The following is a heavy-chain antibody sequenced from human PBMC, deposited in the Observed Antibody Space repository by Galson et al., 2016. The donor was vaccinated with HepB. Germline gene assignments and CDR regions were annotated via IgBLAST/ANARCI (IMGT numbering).Heavy chain of an antibody. D-gene: IGHD1-26*01. Sequence: ALVKPTQTLTLTCIFPGFSLSTTGVGVGWMRQPPGKTLEWLAHIYWDGDERYSPSLKSRLTITKDTSKNRVVLTMTNMDPVDTATYYCVHIVHSGSYYYFAYWGQGTLVTVSS. V-gene: IGHV2-5*02. J-gene: IGHJ4*02. CDR3: VHIVHSGSYYYFAY. CDR1: GFSLSTTGVG. CDR2: IYWDGDE.